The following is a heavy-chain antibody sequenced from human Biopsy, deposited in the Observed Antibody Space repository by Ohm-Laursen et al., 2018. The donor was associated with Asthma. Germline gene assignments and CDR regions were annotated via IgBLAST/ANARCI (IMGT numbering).Heavy chain of an antibody. V-gene: IGHV3-30*18. J-gene: IGHJ1*01. D-gene: IGHD4-17*01. CDR1: GFTFSSFG. CDR3: AKGHGDYVFPYFQH. Sequence: LTCAAPGFTFSSFGIHWVRQAPGKGLEWVAVISYDGSDKYYADSVKGRFTISRDNSKNTLYLQMNSLRAEDTAVYYCAKGHGDYVFPYFQHWGQGTLVTVSS. CDR2: ISYDGSDK.